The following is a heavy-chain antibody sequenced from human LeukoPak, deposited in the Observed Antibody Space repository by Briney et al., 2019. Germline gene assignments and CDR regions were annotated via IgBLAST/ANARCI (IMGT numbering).Heavy chain of an antibody. CDR3: AGGRGLLVVHDY. CDR1: GFTFSDYY. D-gene: IGHD3-22*01. CDR2: IYSGGST. Sequence: GGSLRLSCAASGFTFSDYYMSWVRQAPGKGLEWVSVIYSGGSTYYADSVKGRFTTPRDISKNTLYLQMNSLRAEDTAVYYCAGGRGLLVVHDYWGQGTLVTVSS. J-gene: IGHJ4*02. V-gene: IGHV3-53*01.